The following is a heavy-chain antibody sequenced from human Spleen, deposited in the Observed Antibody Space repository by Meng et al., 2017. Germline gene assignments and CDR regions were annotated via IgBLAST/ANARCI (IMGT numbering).Heavy chain of an antibody. CDR1: GFTFSSYW. J-gene: IGHJ6*02. CDR2: INSDGSST. Sequence: GGSLRLSCAASGFTFSSYWMHWVRQAPGKGLVWVSRINSDGSSTSYEDSVKGRFTISRDNAKNTLYLQMNSLRAEDTAVYYCARRHYDFWSGYSSYYYYGMDVWGQGTTVTVSS. CDR3: ARRHYDFWSGYSSYYYYGMDV. D-gene: IGHD3-3*01. V-gene: IGHV3-74*01.